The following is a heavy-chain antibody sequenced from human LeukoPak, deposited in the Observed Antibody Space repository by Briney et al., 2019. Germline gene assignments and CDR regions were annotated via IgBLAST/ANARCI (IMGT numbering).Heavy chain of an antibody. D-gene: IGHD6-13*01. Sequence: PSETLSLTCGVYGGSFSGYYWNWIRQSPGKGLEWIGEINHSGSTNYNPSLKSRVTMSVDTSQKQFSLRLTSVRAADTAVYYCARGRYLTTLGGAAAGFLDYWGQGTVVTVSS. V-gene: IGHV4-34*01. CDR3: ARGRYLTTLGGAAAGFLDY. CDR1: GGSFSGYY. CDR2: INHSGST. J-gene: IGHJ4*02.